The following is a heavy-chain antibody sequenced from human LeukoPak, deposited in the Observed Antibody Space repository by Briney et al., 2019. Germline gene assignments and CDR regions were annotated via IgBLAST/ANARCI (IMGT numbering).Heavy chain of an antibody. V-gene: IGHV1-18*01. CDR1: GYTFTNYG. CDR2: ISGYNGNT. Sequence: ASVKVSCKASGYTFTNYGISWVRQAPGQGLEWMGWISGYNGNTYYEQKFQGRITMTTDTSTSTSYMELRSLRSDDTAVYYCARAPPYYYDSSGLKGAFDIWGQGTMVTVSS. J-gene: IGHJ3*02. D-gene: IGHD3-22*01. CDR3: ARAPPYYYDSSGLKGAFDI.